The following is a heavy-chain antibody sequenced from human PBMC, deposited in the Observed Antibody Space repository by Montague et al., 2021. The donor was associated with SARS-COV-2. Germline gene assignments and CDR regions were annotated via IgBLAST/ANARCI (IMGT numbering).Heavy chain of an antibody. CDR3: ARAQNTCFIANCVNYFDF. J-gene: IGHJ4*02. CDR1: GGSISSYY. CDR2: IYYSGST. Sequence: SETLSLTCTVSGGSISSYYWSWIRQPPGKGLERIGYIYYSGSTNYNPSLKSRVTISVDTSKNQFSLRLNSVTAADTAMYYCARAQNTCFIANCVNYFDFWGLGAQVTVSS. D-gene: IGHD1-1*01. V-gene: IGHV4-59*01.